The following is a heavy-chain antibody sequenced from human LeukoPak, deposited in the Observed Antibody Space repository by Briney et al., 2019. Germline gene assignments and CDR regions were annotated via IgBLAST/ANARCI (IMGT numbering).Heavy chain of an antibody. CDR1: GGSFSGYY. Sequence: SETLSLTCAVYGGSFSGYYWTWIRQPPGKGLEWIGEINDSGSTNYNPSLKSRLIISVDTSKNQFSLKLTSVTAADTAVYYCARGRRWWGQGSLVTVTS. D-gene: IGHD5-24*01. CDR3: ARGRRW. CDR2: INDSGST. J-gene: IGHJ4*02. V-gene: IGHV4-34*01.